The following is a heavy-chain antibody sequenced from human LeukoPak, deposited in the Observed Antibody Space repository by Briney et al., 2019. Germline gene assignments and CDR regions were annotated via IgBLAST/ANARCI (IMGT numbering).Heavy chain of an antibody. D-gene: IGHD3-3*02. CDR1: GYTFTSYD. CDR3: ARGVLDGVDV. J-gene: IGHJ6*02. V-gene: IGHV1-8*01. CDR2: VNPSSGHA. Sequence: ASVKVSCKASGYTFTSYDINWVRQATGQGLEWLGWVNPSSGHAGSPQKFQGRVTMTRDTSISTAYMELSSLTSEDTAVYYCARGVLDGVDVWGQGTAVTVSS.